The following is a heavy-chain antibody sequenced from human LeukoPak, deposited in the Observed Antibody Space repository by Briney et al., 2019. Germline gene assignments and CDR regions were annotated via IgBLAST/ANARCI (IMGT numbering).Heavy chain of an antibody. D-gene: IGHD2-21*01. V-gene: IGHV3-7*01. CDR1: GFTFSSYW. Sequence: PGGSLRLSCAASGFTFSSYWMSWVRQAPGKGLEWVANIKQDGSEKSYVDSVRGRFTISRDNAKNSLYLQMNSLRAEDTAVYYCARGPSYCGNNCYYYFDSWGQGTLVTVSS. CDR3: ARGPSYCGNNCYYYFDS. J-gene: IGHJ4*02. CDR2: IKQDGSEK.